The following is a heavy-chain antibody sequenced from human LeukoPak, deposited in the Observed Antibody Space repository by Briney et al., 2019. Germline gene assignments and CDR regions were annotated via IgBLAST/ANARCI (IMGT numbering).Heavy chain of an antibody. CDR1: GFTFSSYS. CDR3: ARDRNYYDSRNFDY. D-gene: IGHD3-22*01. Sequence: PGGSLRLSCAASGFTFSSYSMNWVRQAPGKGLEWASSISSSSSYIYYADSVKGRFTISRDNAKNSLYLEMNSLRAEDTAVYYCARDRNYYDSRNFDYWGQGTLVTVSS. CDR2: ISSSSSYI. J-gene: IGHJ4*02. V-gene: IGHV3-21*01.